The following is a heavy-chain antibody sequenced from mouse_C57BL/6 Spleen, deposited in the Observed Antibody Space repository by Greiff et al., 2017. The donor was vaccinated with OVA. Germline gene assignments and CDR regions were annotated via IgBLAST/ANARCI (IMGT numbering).Heavy chain of an antibody. V-gene: IGHV1-4*01. J-gene: IGHJ2*01. CDR3: ARGGSSDY. D-gene: IGHD1-1*01. CDR2: INPSSGYT. CDR1: GYTFTSYT. Sequence: VQGVESGAELARPGASVKMSCKASGYTFTSYTMHWVKQRPGQGLEWIGYINPSSGYTKYNQKFKDKATLTADKSSSTAYMQLSSLTSEDSAVYYCARGGSSDYWGQGTTLTVSS.